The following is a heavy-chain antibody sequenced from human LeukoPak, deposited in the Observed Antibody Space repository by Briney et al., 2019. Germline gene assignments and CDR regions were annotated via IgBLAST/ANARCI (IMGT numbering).Heavy chain of an antibody. V-gene: IGHV3-30*03. J-gene: IGHJ4*02. D-gene: IGHD1-1*01. CDR2: ISYDGSNK. Sequence: GGSLRLSCAASGFTFSSYGMHWVRQAPGKGLEWVAVISYDGSNKYYADSVKGRFTISRDNSKNTLYLQMNSLRAEDTAVYYCARDKNNWNDRSFDYWGQGTLVTVSS. CDR3: ARDKNNWNDRSFDY. CDR1: GFTFSSYG.